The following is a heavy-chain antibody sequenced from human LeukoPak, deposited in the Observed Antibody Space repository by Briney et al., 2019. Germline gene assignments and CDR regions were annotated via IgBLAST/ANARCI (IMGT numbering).Heavy chain of an antibody. Sequence: PGRSLRLSCAASGFTLSSYGMHWVRQAPGKGLEWVAVISYDGSNKYYADSVKGRFTISRDNSKNTLYLQMNSLRAEDTAVYYCAKDFGTMVRGVTGDYWGQGTLVTVSS. CDR1: GFTLSSYG. J-gene: IGHJ4*02. CDR2: ISYDGSNK. V-gene: IGHV3-30*18. CDR3: AKDFGTMVRGVTGDY. D-gene: IGHD3-10*01.